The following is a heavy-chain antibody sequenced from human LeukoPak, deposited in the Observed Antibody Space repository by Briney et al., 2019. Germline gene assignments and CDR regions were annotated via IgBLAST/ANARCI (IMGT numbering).Heavy chain of an antibody. J-gene: IGHJ4*02. D-gene: IGHD1-1*01. CDR2: ISANNGNT. CDR1: GYIFTDYG. Sequence: ASVKVSCKASGYIFTDYGLTWVRQAPGQGPEWMGWISANNGNTNYAQKFQGRVTKTTDTPTTTAHMELRSLTSDDTAVYYCARTPGVERSFDYWGQGTLVTVSS. V-gene: IGHV1-18*01. CDR3: ARTPGVERSFDY.